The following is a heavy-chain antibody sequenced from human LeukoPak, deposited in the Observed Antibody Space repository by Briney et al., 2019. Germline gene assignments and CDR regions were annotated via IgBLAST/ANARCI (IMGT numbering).Heavy chain of an antibody. J-gene: IGHJ4*02. CDR3: VRLQHFGDPH. CDR2: IYYDGKT. Sequence: PSETLSLTCTVSGDSMSNSNSYWARNRQPPGKGLEWIGSIYYDGKTYYSPSLRSRVTVSADTSKSQFSLKLSSVTAADTAVYFCVRLQHFGDPHWGQGTLVTVST. V-gene: IGHV4-39*01. CDR1: GDSMSNSNSY. D-gene: IGHD4-17*01.